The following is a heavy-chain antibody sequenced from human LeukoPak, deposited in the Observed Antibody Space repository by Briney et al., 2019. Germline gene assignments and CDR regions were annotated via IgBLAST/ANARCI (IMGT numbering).Heavy chain of an antibody. D-gene: IGHD3-10*01. CDR3: ARKLWFGEPCCHFDY. V-gene: IGHV3-21*01. CDR1: GFTFSSYT. Sequence: GGSLRLSCAASGFTFSSYTMNWVRQAPGKGLEWVSSISSSSSSYIYYADSVKGRFTISRDNAKNSLHLQMNSLRAEDTAVYYCARKLWFGEPCCHFDYWGQGTLVTVSS. CDR2: ISSSSSSYI. J-gene: IGHJ4*02.